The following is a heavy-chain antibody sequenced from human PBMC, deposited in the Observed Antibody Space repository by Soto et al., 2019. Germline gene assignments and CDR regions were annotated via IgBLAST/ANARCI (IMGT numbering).Heavy chain of an antibody. J-gene: IGHJ4*01. CDR3: AKASSGIAAGVFDY. Sequence: TXGSRRRSCAAAGFTLISSDIHWVRQAPGKGLEWVAVISYDGSNKYYADSVKGRFTISRDNSKNTLYLQMNSLRAEDTAVYYCAKASSGIAAGVFDYWGHGRLVTVSS. CDR2: ISYDGSNK. CDR1: GFTLISSD. V-gene: IGHV3-30*18. D-gene: IGHD6-13*01.